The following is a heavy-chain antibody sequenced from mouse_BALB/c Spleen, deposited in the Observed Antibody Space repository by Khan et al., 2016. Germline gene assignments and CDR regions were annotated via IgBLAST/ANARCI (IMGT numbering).Heavy chain of an antibody. CDR3: ARTDRRGYFDG. CDR1: GYTFSSYW. V-gene: IGHV1-9*01. CDR2: ILPGSGST. Sequence: QVQLQQSGAELMKPGASVKISCKATGYTFSSYWIEWVKQRPGHGLEWIGEILPGSGSTNYNEKFRGKATFTADTSSITAYMQLSSLTSEDSAVHYYARTDRRGYFDGWGQGTTLTVSS. J-gene: IGHJ2*01.